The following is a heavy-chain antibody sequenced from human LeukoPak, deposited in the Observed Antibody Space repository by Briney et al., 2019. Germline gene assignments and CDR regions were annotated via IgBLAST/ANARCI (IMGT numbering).Heavy chain of an antibody. V-gene: IGHV5-51*01. CDR1: GYSFTSYW. Sequence: ESLKISCKGSGYSFTSYWIGWVRQMPGKGLEWMEIIYPGDSDTRYSPSFQGQVTISADKSISTAYLQWSSLKASDTAMYYCARQDRLGVGYYGMDVWGQGTTVTVSS. D-gene: IGHD3-16*01. CDR3: ARQDRLGVGYYGMDV. J-gene: IGHJ6*02. CDR2: IYPGDSDT.